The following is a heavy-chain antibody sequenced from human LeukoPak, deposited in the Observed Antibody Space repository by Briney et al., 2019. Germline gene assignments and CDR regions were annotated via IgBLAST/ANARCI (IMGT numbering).Heavy chain of an antibody. V-gene: IGHV5-51*01. CDR3: ARRRGIAAAENYFDY. CDR2: IYPGDSDT. J-gene: IGHJ4*02. D-gene: IGHD6-13*01. Sequence: GESLKISCKCSGYSFTSYWIGWVRQMPGKGLEWMGIIYPGDSDTRYSPSFQGQVTISADKSISTAYLQGSSLKASDTAMYYCARRRGIAAAENYFDYWGQGTLVTVSS. CDR1: GYSFTSYW.